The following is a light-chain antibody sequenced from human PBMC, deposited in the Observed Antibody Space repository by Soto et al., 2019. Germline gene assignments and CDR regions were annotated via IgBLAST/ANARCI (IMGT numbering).Light chain of an antibody. J-gene: IGLJ2*01. V-gene: IGLV2-14*01. CDR1: SSDVGGYNY. CDR2: EVR. Sequence: QSVLTQPASVSGSPGQSTTISCTGTSSDVGGYNYVSWYQQHPGKAPKLLIYEVRNRPSGLSYRFSGSKSGNTASLTISSLLPEDEADYFCSSFSSRNTSVFGGGTKVTVL. CDR3: SSFSSRNTSV.